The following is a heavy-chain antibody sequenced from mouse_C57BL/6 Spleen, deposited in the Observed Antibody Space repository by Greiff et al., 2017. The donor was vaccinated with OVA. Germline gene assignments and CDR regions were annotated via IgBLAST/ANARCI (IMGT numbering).Heavy chain of an antibody. CDR2: ISDGGSYT. CDR1: GFTFSSYA. J-gene: IGHJ2*01. V-gene: IGHV5-4*01. CDR3: ARDELGFYFDY. Sequence: EVQRVESGGGLVKPGGSLKLSCAASGFTFSSYAMSWVRQTPEKRLEWVATISDGGSYTYYPDNVKGRFTISRDNAKNNLYLQMSHLKSEDTAMYYCARDELGFYFDYWGQGTTLTVSS. D-gene: IGHD4-1*01.